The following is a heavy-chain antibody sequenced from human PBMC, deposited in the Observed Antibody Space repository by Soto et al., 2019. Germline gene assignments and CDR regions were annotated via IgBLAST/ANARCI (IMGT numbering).Heavy chain of an antibody. V-gene: IGHV2-5*02. CDR1: GFSLSTSGVN. J-gene: IGHJ4*02. CDR2: IYWDDNK. Sequence: QITLKESGPTLVKPTQTLTLTCTFSGFSLSTSGVNVGWIRQPPGKALEWLALIYWDDNKRYSPSLKSRLTITKDTSKNQVVLTMTNMDSLDTATYHCAHSRSGSYGPDYWGQGTLVTVSS. D-gene: IGHD3-10*01. CDR3: AHSRSGSYGPDY.